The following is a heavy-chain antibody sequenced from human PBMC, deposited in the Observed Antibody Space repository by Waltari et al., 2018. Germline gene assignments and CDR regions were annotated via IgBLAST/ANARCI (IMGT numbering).Heavy chain of an antibody. V-gene: IGHV4-61*02. CDR1: GGSISSGSYY. CDR3: AREEAVTFDY. Sequence: QVQLQESGPGLVKPSQTLSLTCTVSGGSISSGSYYWSWIRQPAGKGREWIGRIYTSGSTNYNPSLKSRVTIAVDTSKNQFSLKLSSVTAADTAVYYCAREEAVTFDYWGQGTLVTVSS. CDR2: IYTSGST. D-gene: IGHD4-17*01. J-gene: IGHJ4*02.